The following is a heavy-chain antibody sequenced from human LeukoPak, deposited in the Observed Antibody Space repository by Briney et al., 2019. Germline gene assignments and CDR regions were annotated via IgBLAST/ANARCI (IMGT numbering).Heavy chain of an antibody. Sequence: PGGSLRLSCAASGFTFSNFGMHWVRQAPGKGLEWVSYISNSGSTIYHADSVKGRFTISRDNAKNSLYLQMNSLRAEDTAVYYCAELGITMIGGVWGKGTTVTISS. CDR1: GFTFSNFG. V-gene: IGHV3-48*04. J-gene: IGHJ6*04. D-gene: IGHD3-10*02. CDR3: AELGITMIGGV. CDR2: ISNSGSTI.